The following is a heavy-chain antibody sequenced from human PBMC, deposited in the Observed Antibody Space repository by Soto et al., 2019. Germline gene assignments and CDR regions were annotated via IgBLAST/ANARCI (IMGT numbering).Heavy chain of an antibody. D-gene: IGHD2-8*01. J-gene: IGHJ6*02. CDR2: ISSRSDI. CDR1: GFTFSTYR. V-gene: IGHV3-21*01. CDR3: AKDSSARTYTYYYYYGMDV. Sequence: GGSLRLSCVGSGFTFSTYRINWVRQAPGKVLEWVSSISSRSDIYYADSVKGRFTISRDNSKNTLYLQMNSLRAEDTAVYYCAKDSSARTYTYYYYYGMDVWGQGTTVTVSS.